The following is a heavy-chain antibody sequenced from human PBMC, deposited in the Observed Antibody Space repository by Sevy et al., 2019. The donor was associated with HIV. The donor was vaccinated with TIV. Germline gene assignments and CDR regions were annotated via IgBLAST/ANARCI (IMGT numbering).Heavy chain of an antibody. V-gene: IGHV3-23*01. Sequence: GGPLRPSCAAPGFTFAKNRMTWVRQAPGKGLGWGPTFSFGCGRKNYADPVKGRFTISRDDSKNTLFLQMNSLRAEDTATYFCAREGCTQPHDYWGQGTLVTVSS. CDR2: FSFGCGRK. J-gene: IGHJ4*02. CDR1: GFTFAKNR. CDR3: AREGCTQPHDY. D-gene: IGHD2-8*01.